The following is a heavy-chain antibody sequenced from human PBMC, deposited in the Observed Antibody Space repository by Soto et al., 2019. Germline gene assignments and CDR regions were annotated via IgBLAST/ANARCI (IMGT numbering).Heavy chain of an antibody. CDR2: IYYSGST. CDR1: GGSISSGGYY. D-gene: IGHD5-12*01. J-gene: IGHJ5*02. Sequence: PSETLSLTCTVSGGSISSGGYYWSWIRQQPGKGLEWIGYIYYSGSTYYNPSLKSRVTISVDTSKNQFSLKLSSVTAADTAVYYCARDLGGGDGYNYEGWFDPWGQGTLVTVSS. CDR3: ARDLGGGDGYNYEGWFDP. V-gene: IGHV4-31*03.